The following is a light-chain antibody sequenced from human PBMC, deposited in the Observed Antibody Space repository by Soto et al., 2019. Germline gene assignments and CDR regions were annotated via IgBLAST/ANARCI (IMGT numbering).Light chain of an antibody. CDR1: QNINND. CDR3: QPYENLPT. CDR2: DAS. Sequence: DIQMTQSPSSLSSSVGDRFTITFQSSQNINNDLNWYQQKPGRAPKLLIYDASNLEAGVPSRFRGSGSGTDFTFTISRLPPEDIATYYCQPYENLPTFGQGTRLEIK. J-gene: IGKJ5*01. V-gene: IGKV1-33*01.